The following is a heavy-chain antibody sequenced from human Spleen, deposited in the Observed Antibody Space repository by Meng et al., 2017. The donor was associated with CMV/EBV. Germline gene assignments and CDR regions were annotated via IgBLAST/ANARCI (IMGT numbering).Heavy chain of an antibody. CDR2: ISWNSGDI. CDR3: ARDGCSSGNCYEDY. J-gene: IGHJ4*02. V-gene: IGHV3-9*01. D-gene: IGHD2-15*01. CDR1: GFRLDDYA. Sequence: GGSLRLSCAASGFRLDDYAMHWVRQAPGKGLEWVSGISWNSGDIGYADSVKGRFSISRDNANNSLHLQMTSLRAEDTAVYYCARDGCSSGNCYEDYWGQGTLVTVSS.